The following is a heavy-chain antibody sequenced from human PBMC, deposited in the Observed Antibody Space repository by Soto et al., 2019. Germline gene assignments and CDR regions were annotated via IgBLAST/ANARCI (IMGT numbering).Heavy chain of an antibody. CDR2: IYPGDSDT. D-gene: IGHD3-10*01. Sequence: GESLKISCKGSGYSFTSYWIGWVRQMPGKGLEWMGIIYPGDSDTRYSPSFQGQVTISADKSISTADLQWSSLKASDTAMYYCARVTFYYGSGSSSTDAFVIWGQGTMVTVSS. CDR3: ARVTFYYGSGSSSTDAFVI. J-gene: IGHJ3*02. V-gene: IGHV5-51*01. CDR1: GYSFTSYW.